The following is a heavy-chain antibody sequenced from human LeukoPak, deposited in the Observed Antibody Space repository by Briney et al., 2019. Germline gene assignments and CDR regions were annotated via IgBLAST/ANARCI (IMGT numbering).Heavy chain of an antibody. CDR2: IYYRGST. J-gene: IGHJ6*03. Sequence: SETLSLTCTVSGGSISSYYWSWIRQPPGKGLEWIGYIYYRGSTNYNPSLKSRVTISVDTSKNQFSLKLSSVTAADTAVYYCARVHYYGSGSYYTDYMDVWGKGTTVTVSS. CDR1: GGSISSYY. D-gene: IGHD3-10*01. V-gene: IGHV4-59*01. CDR3: ARVHYYGSGSYYTDYMDV.